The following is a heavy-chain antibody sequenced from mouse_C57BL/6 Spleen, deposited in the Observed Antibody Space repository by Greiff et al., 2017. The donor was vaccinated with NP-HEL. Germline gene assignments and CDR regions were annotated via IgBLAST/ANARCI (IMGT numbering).Heavy chain of an antibody. V-gene: IGHV5-4*01. J-gene: IGHJ2*01. CDR1: GFTFSSYA. D-gene: IGHD4-1*01. CDR3: ARDWDGGGFDY. CDR2: ISDGGSYT. Sequence: EVMLVESGGGLVKPGGSLKLSCAASGFTFSSYAMSWVRQTPEKRLEWVATISDGGSYTYYPDNVKGRFTISRDNAKNNLYLQMSHLKSEDTAMYYCARDWDGGGFDYWGQGTTLTVSS.